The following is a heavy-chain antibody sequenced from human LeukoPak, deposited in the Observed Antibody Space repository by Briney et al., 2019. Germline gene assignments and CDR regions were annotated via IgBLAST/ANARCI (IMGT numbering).Heavy chain of an antibody. D-gene: IGHD4-17*01. CDR2: IYYSGST. V-gene: IGHV4-31*03. J-gene: IGHJ4*02. Sequence: SQTLSLTCTVSGGSISSGGYYWSWIRQHPGKGLGWIGYIYYSGSTYYNPSLKSRVTISVDTSKNQFSLKLSSVTAADTAVYYCARADYGLGPSYFDYWGQGTLVTVSS. CDR3: ARADYGLGPSYFDY. CDR1: GGSISSGGYY.